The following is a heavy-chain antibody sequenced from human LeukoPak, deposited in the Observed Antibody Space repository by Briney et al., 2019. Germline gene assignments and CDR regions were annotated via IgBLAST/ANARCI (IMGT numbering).Heavy chain of an antibody. J-gene: IGHJ4*02. D-gene: IGHD1-26*01. CDR2: IYSSGNT. V-gene: IGHV4-4*07. Sequence: PSETLSLTCTVSGGSISGFYWSWIRQPAGKGLEWIGRIYSSGNTHYNPSLRSRVTMSVDTSKSQFSLSLNYVTAADTALYYCARTSATGATFSDFWGQGILVTVSS. CDR1: GGSISGFY. CDR3: ARTSATGATFSDF.